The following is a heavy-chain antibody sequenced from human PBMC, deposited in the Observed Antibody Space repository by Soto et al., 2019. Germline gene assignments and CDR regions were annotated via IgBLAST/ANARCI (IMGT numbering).Heavy chain of an antibody. CDR3: SGGGLYYDSSGEFDY. J-gene: IGHJ4*02. Sequence: PSETLSLTCTVSGGSISSYYWSWIRQPPGKGLEWIGNIYYSGSTNYNPSLKSRVTISVDTSKNQFSLKLSSVTAADTAGYYCSGGGLYYDSSGEFDYWGQGTLVTVSS. D-gene: IGHD3-22*01. CDR2: IYYSGST. V-gene: IGHV4-59*01. CDR1: GGSISSYY.